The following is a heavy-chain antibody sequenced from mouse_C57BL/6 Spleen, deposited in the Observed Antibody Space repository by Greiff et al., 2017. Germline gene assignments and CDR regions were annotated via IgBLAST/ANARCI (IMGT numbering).Heavy chain of an antibody. V-gene: IGHV1-7*01. CDR1: GYTFTSYW. D-gene: IGHD2-5*01. CDR3: ARSRDYSNPYYFDY. J-gene: IGHJ2*01. CDR2: INPSSGYT. Sequence: VQLQQSGAELAKPGASVKLSCKASGYTFTSYWMHWVKQRPGQGLEWIGYINPSSGYTKYNQKFKDKATLTAYKSSSTAYMQLSSLTYEDSAVYYCARSRDYSNPYYFDYWGQGTTLTVSS.